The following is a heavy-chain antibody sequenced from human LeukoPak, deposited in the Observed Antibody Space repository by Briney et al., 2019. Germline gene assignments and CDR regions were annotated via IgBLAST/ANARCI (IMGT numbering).Heavy chain of an antibody. CDR3: AKDRGVQLWLFDY. D-gene: IGHD5-18*01. J-gene: IGHJ4*02. CDR2: ISSSSGTI. CDR1: GFTFSSYS. Sequence: GGSLRLSCAASGFTFSSYSMNWVRQAPGKGLEWVSYISSSSGTIYYADSVKGRFTISRDNSKNTLYLQMNSLRAEDTAVYYCAKDRGVQLWLFDYWGQGTLVTVSS. V-gene: IGHV3-48*01.